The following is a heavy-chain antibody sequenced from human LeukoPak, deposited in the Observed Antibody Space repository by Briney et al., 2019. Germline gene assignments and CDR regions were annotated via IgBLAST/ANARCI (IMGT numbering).Heavy chain of an antibody. J-gene: IGHJ4*02. CDR2: IRYDGSNK. V-gene: IGHV3-30*02. CDR1: GFTFSSYG. CDR3: AKDTSRGAAAGF. Sequence: GGSLRLSCAASGFTFSSYGMHWVRQAPGRGLEWVAFIRYDGSNKYYADSVKGRFTISRDNSKNTLYLQMNSLRAEDTAVYYCAKDTSRGAAAGFWGQGTLVTVSS. D-gene: IGHD6-13*01.